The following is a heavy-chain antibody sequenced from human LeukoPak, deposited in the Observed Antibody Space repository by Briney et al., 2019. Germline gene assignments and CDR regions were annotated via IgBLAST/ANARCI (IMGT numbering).Heavy chain of an antibody. CDR2: INRDGSTT. D-gene: IGHD3-10*01. J-gene: IGHJ4*02. Sequence: PGGSLRLSCAASGFTFSNYWVHWVRQAPGKGLVWVSRINRDGSTTNYADSVKGRFTVSRDNAKNTLNLQMNSLRAEDTAGYYCARDKKSGESSEIDYWGQGTLVTVSS. CDR3: ARDKKSGESSEIDY. V-gene: IGHV3-74*01. CDR1: GFTFSNYW.